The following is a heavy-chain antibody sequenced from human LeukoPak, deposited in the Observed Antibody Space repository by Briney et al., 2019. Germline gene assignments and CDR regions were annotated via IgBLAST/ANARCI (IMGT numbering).Heavy chain of an antibody. CDR2: ISYDGSNK. V-gene: IGHV3-30-3*01. CDR3: ARVTAQYAFDI. Sequence: PGGSLRLSCAASGFTFSSHAMRWVRQAPGKGLEWVAVISYDGSNKYYADSVKGRFTISRDNSKNTLYLQMNSLRTEDTAVYYCARVTAQYAFDIWGQGTMVTVSS. CDR1: GFTFSSHA. J-gene: IGHJ3*02. D-gene: IGHD5-18*01.